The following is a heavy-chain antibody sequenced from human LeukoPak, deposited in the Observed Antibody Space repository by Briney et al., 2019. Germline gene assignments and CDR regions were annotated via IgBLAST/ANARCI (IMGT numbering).Heavy chain of an antibody. CDR2: ISYDGSNK. J-gene: IGHJ4*02. D-gene: IGHD1-26*01. Sequence: GGSLRLSCAASGFTFSSYAMHWVRQAPGKGLEWVAVISYDGSNKYYADSVKGRFTISRDNSKNTLYLQMNSLRAEDTAVYYCARDRRASGSYSDFDYWGQGTLVTVSS. CDR3: ARDRRASGSYSDFDY. CDR1: GFTFSSYA. V-gene: IGHV3-30-3*01.